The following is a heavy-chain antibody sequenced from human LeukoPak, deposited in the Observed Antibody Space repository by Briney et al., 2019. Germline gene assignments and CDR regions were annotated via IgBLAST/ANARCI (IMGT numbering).Heavy chain of an antibody. CDR3: ATHTYYDFWSGYSPFDY. D-gene: IGHD3-3*01. Sequence: GGSLRLSCAASGFTFSSYSMNWVRQAPGKGLEWVSSISSSSSYIYYADSVKGRFTISRDNAKNSLYLQMNSLRAEDTAVYYCATHTYYDFWSGYSPFDYWGQGTLVTVSS. CDR1: GFTFSSYS. V-gene: IGHV3-21*01. CDR2: ISSSSSYI. J-gene: IGHJ4*02.